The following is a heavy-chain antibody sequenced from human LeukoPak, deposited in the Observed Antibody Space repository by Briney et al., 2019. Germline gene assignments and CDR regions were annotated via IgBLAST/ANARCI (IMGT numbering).Heavy chain of an antibody. Sequence: GGSLRLSCEASGFTFSNYAMHWVRQAPGKGLEYVSAISGNGGSTYYAKSVKGRFTISRDNAKNSLYLQINSLRAEDTAVYYCARDREGIRRGAYYFDYWGQGTLVTVSS. CDR1: GFTFSNYA. V-gene: IGHV3-64*01. CDR3: ARDREGIRRGAYYFDY. J-gene: IGHJ4*02. D-gene: IGHD3-10*01. CDR2: ISGNGGST.